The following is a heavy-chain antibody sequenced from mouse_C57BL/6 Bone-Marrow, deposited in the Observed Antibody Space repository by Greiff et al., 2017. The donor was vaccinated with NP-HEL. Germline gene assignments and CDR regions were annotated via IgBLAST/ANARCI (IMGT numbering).Heavy chain of an antibody. J-gene: IGHJ3*01. CDR1: GYAFSSSW. CDR3: AFYYYGSSPFAY. V-gene: IGHV1-82*01. Sequence: QVQLQQSGPELVKPGASVKISCKASGYAFSSSWMNWVKQRPGKGLEWIGRIYPGDGDTNYNGKFKGKATLTADKSSSTAYMQLSSLTSEDSAVYFCAFYYYGSSPFAYWGQGTLVTVSA. D-gene: IGHD1-1*01. CDR2: IYPGDGDT.